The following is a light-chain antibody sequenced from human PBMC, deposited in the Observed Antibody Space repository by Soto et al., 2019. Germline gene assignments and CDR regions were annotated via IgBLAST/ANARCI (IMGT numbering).Light chain of an antibody. CDR2: DTS. CDR3: LPSYSGTHRV. CDR1: TGAVTSGHY. Sequence: QAVVTQESSVTVSPGGTVTLTCGSSTGAVTSGHYPYWFQQKPGQAPRTLIYDTSNKHSWTPARFSGSLLGGKAALTLSGAQPEDEADYYCLPSYSGTHRVFGAGTKVTVL. J-gene: IGLJ1*01. V-gene: IGLV7-46*01.